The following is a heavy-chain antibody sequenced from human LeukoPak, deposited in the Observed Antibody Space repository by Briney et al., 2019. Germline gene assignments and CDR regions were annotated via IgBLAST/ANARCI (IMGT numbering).Heavy chain of an antibody. CDR2: FSGSGSNT. V-gene: IGHV3-23*01. J-gene: IGHJ5*02. CDR1: GFTFSSYA. Sequence: GGSLRLSCAASGFTFSSYAMSWVRQAPGKGLEWVSGFSGSGSNTYYADSVKGRFTISRENSKNTLYLQMNSLRAEDTAVYYCATSGGSYWSWGQGTLVTVSS. CDR3: ATSGGSYWS. D-gene: IGHD1-26*01.